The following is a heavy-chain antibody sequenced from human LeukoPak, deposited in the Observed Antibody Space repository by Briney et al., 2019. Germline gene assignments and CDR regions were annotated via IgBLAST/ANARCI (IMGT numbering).Heavy chain of an antibody. CDR3: ARITTVTTRGLGYFDY. CDR1: LGSLSSYF. CDR2: IYFSGST. J-gene: IGHJ4*02. V-gene: IGHV4-59*01. Sequence: SETPSLTRMLSLGSLSSYFWSWMRQPPRRGRERMGYIYFSGSTNYNPSLKSRVTISVDASKNQFSLKLSSVTAADTAVYYCARITTVTTRGLGYFDYWGQGTLVTVSS. D-gene: IGHD4-17*01.